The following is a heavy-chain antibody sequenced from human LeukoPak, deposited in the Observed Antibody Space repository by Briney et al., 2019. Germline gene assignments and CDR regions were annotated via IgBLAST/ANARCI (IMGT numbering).Heavy chain of an antibody. Sequence: GGSLRLSCAASGFTFSNYSMNWVRQAPGKGLEWVSSISSSSSYIYYADSVKGRFTISRDNAKNSLYLQMNSLRAEDTAVYYCASNIVVVPAAANWFDPWGQGTLVTVSS. CDR3: ASNIVVVPAAANWFDP. J-gene: IGHJ5*02. CDR2: ISSSSSYI. D-gene: IGHD2-2*01. V-gene: IGHV3-21*01. CDR1: GFTFSNYS.